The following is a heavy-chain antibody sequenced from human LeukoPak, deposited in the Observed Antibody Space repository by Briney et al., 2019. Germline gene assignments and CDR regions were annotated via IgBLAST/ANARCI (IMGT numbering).Heavy chain of an antibody. D-gene: IGHD6-19*01. Sequence: GGSLRLSCAASGFTFSGYWMSWVRQAPGKGLDFVSVISTNGDRTYYADSVKGRFTISRDNSKNTLYLQMGSLRADDMAVYYCARGVAISSSGWYDTFDYWGQGALVTISS. CDR3: ARGVAISSSGWYDTFDY. V-gene: IGHV3-64*02. CDR2: ISTNGDRT. J-gene: IGHJ4*02. CDR1: GFTFSGYW.